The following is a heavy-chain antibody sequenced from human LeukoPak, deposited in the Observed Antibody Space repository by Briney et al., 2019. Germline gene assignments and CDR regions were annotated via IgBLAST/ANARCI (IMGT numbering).Heavy chain of an antibody. Sequence: PGGSLRLSCAASGFTFSSYGMHWVRQAPGKGLEWVAKINQDGSEKYYVDSVKGRFAISRDNAKNSLYLQMNSLRAEDTAVYYCARDSVPRDSSGYYSAFDIWGQGTMVTVSS. V-gene: IGHV3-7*01. CDR1: GFTFSSYG. D-gene: IGHD3-22*01. CDR3: ARDSVPRDSSGYYSAFDI. CDR2: INQDGSEK. J-gene: IGHJ3*02.